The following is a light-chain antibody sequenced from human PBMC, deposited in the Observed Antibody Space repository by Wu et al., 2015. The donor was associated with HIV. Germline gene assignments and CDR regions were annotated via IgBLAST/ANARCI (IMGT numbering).Light chain of an antibody. V-gene: IGKV3-20*01. CDR1: QSISSIY. Sequence: EIVLTQSPGTLSLSPGERATLSCRVNQSISSIYLAWYQQKPGQAPRLLIHGASSRATGIPDRFSGSGSGTDFTLTISRLEPEDFAVYCCQQYRSLPRTFGQGTKVEIK. J-gene: IGKJ1*01. CDR2: GAS. CDR3: QQYRSLPRT.